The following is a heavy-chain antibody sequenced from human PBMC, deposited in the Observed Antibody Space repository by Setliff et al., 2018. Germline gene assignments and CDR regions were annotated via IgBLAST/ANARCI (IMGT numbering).Heavy chain of an antibody. D-gene: IGHD2-21*02. CDR2: IGHTGSI. V-gene: IGHV4-38-2*02. CDR3: ARDLGHGGDSDY. Sequence: SETLSLTCTVSGYSISSGYIWGWIRQPPGKGLEWVGSIGHTGSINYNPSLKSRLTISRDTSKNQVSLKLNSMTATDTAVYYCARDLGHGGDSDYWGQGILVTVSS. J-gene: IGHJ4*02. CDR1: GYSISSGYI.